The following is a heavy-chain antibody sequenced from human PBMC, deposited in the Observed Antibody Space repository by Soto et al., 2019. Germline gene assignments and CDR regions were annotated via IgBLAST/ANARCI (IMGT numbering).Heavy chain of an antibody. D-gene: IGHD3-10*01. CDR3: ARTGYGSGSYYNVGYFDY. Sequence: QLQLQESGPGLVKPSETLSLTCTVSGGSISSSSYYWGWIRQPPGKGLEWIGSIYYSGSTYYNPSLKSRVTISVDTSKNQFSLKLSSVTAADTAVYYCARTGYGSGSYYNVGYFDYWGHGTLVTVSS. V-gene: IGHV4-39*01. CDR2: IYYSGST. J-gene: IGHJ4*01. CDR1: GGSISSSSYY.